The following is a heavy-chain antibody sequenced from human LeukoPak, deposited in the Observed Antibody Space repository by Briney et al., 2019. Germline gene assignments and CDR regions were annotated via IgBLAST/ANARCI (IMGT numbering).Heavy chain of an antibody. D-gene: IGHD2-2*02. CDR2: INHSGST. CDR1: GGSFSGYY. J-gene: IGHJ4*02. Sequence: SETLSLTCAVYGGSFSGYYWSWIRQPPGKGLEWIGEINHSGSTNYNPSLKSRVTLSVDTSKNQFPLKLSSVTAADTAVYYCARGRGYCSSTSCHIDYWGQGTLVTVSS. V-gene: IGHV4-34*01. CDR3: ARGRGYCSSTSCHIDY.